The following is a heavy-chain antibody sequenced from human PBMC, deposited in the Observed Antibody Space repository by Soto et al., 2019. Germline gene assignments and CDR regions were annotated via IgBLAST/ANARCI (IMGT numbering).Heavy chain of an antibody. J-gene: IGHJ4*02. D-gene: IGHD6-13*01. CDR3: ARHPRCSRSRANDY. Sequence: SPSFQGHVTISADKSISTAYLQWSSLKASDTAMYYCARHPRCSRSRANDYWGQGTLVTVSS. V-gene: IGHV5-10-1*01.